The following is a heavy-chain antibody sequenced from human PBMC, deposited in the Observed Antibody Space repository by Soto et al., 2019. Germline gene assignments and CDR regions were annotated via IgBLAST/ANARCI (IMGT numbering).Heavy chain of an antibody. J-gene: IGHJ4*02. CDR1: EFTVSNAW. CDR2: IKSKADGGTT. Sequence: HGGSMRISCAACEFTVSNAWMTWVRKATGKGLEWVGRIKSKADGGTTDYAAPVKGRFTISRDDSKNTLYLQLNSLQTEDTAVNYCSMRYDFWSDYTQVSRNVWGQGTLVTVS. V-gene: IGHV3-15*07. D-gene: IGHD3-3*01. CDR3: SMRYDFWSDYTQVSRNV.